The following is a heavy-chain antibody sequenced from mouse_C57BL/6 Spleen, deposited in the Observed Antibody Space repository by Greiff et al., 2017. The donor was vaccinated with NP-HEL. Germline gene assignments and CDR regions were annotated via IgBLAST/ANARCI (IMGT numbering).Heavy chain of an antibody. D-gene: IGHD3-1*01. J-gene: IGHJ2*01. CDR3: ARWGANRYFDY. CDR1: GYTFTSYW. CDR2: IHPNSGST. Sequence: VQLQQPGAELVKPGASVKLSCKASGYTFTSYWMHWVKQRPGQGLEWIGMIHPNSGSTNYNEKFKSKATLTVDKSSSTAYMQLSSLTSEDSAVYYCARWGANRYFDYWGQGTTLTVSS. V-gene: IGHV1-64*01.